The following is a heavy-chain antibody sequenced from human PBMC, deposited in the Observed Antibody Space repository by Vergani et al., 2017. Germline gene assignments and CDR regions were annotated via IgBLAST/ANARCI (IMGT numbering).Heavy chain of an antibody. D-gene: IGHD3-22*01. V-gene: IGHV1-46*01. J-gene: IGHJ4*02. Sequence: QVQLVQSGAEVKKPGASVKVSCKASGYTFTSYYMHWVRQAPGQGLEWMGIINPSGGSTSYAQKFQGRVTMTRDTSTSTVYMELNSLRAEDTAVYYCAKFSGRSITMIVLVTKGPDYWGQGTLVTVSS. CDR1: GYTFTSYY. CDR2: INPSGGST. CDR3: AKFSGRSITMIVLVTKGPDY.